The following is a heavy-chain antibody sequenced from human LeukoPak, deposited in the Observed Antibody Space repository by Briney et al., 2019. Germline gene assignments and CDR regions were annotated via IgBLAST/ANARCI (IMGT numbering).Heavy chain of an antibody. CDR1: GITLSNYG. CDR3: AKRGVVIRVVLVGFHKEAYYFDS. D-gene: IGHD3-10*01. J-gene: IGHJ4*02. Sequence: GGSLRLSCAVSGITLSNYGMSWVRQAPGKGLEWVAGISGSGGSTSYADSVKGRFSISRDNPKNTLYLQMNSLRAEDTAVYFCAKRGVVIRVVLVGFHKEAYYFDSWGQGALVTVSS. CDR2: ISGSGGST. V-gene: IGHV3-23*01.